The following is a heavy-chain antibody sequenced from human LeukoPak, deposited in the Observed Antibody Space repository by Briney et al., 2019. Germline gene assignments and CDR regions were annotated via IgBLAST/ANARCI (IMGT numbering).Heavy chain of an antibody. V-gene: IGHV3-23*01. J-gene: IGHJ4*02. Sequence: GGSLRLSCAASGFTFSIYAMIWVRQAPGKGLEWVSAISGRGTTYYADSVKGRFTISRDNSKNTLYLQMNSLRAEDTAVYYCAKDPMVRGSTYDYWGQGTLVTVSS. CDR2: ISGRGTT. CDR3: AKDPMVRGSTYDY. D-gene: IGHD3-10*01. CDR1: GFTFSIYA.